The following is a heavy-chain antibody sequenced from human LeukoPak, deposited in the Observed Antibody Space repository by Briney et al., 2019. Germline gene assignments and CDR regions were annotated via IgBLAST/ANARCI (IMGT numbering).Heavy chain of an antibody. V-gene: IGHV4-39*01. CDR1: GGSISSSSYY. J-gene: IGHJ4*02. Sequence: SETLSLTCTVSGGSISSSSYYWGWIRQPPGKGLEWIGSIYYSGRTYYNPSLKSRVTISVDTSKNQFSLKLSSVTAADTAVYYCARHPNLVWLPIDYWGQGTLVTVSS. CDR3: ARHPNLVWLPIDY. CDR2: IYYSGRT. D-gene: IGHD6-6*01.